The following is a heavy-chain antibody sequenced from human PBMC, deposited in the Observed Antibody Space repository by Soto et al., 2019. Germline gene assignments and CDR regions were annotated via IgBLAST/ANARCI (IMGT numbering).Heavy chain of an antibody. D-gene: IGHD1-7*01. CDR1: GDSITSGGFY. J-gene: IGHJ4*02. CDR3: ARAVAGTIRIDY. V-gene: IGHV4-31*03. CDR2: IYYSGST. Sequence: QVQLQESGPGLVMPSQTLSLTCTVSGDSITSGGFYWSWIRQLPNKGLEWIGYIYYSGSTYYMPSLRSRLTISLDTSKTQFSLRLTSVTAADTAVYYCARAVAGTIRIDYWGQGALVTVSS.